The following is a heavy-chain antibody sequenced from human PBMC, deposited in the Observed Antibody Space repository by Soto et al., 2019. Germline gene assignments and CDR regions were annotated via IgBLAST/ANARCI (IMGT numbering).Heavy chain of an antibody. D-gene: IGHD6-19*01. J-gene: IGHJ4*02. CDR3: PRAVAVPAAFDY. CDR2: INAGNGNT. V-gene: IGHV1-3*05. CDR1: GYTFTGYA. Sequence: QVQLVQSGAEEKKPGASVKVSCKASGYTFTGYAMHWVRQAPGQRLEWMGWINAGNGNTKYSQKFQGRVTITRDTSASTVYMELSSLRSEDTAVYFWPRAVAVPAAFDYWGQGTLVTVSS.